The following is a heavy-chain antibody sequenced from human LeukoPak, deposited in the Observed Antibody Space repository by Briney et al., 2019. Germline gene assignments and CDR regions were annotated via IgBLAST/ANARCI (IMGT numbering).Heavy chain of an antibody. V-gene: IGHV3-33*01. CDR1: GFTFRTYG. Sequence: PGGSLRLSCAASGFTFRTYGMHGVRQAPGKGLEWVAVTRYDGRNEYYADSVKGRFTISRDNFKNTLYLQMNSLRAEDTAVYYCARDHSTVTPTYMDVWGQGTTVTVSS. D-gene: IGHD4-17*01. J-gene: IGHJ6*02. CDR2: TRYDGRNE. CDR3: ARDHSTVTPTYMDV.